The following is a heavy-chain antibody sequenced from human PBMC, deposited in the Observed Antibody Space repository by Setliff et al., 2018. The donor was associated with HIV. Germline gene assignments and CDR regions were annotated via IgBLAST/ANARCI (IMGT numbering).Heavy chain of an antibody. CDR1: GGTFSSYT. Sequence: SVKVSCKASGGTFSSYTINWVRQAPGQGLEWMGGIIPILGIANYAQKFQGRVTITADKSTSTAYMELSSLRSEDTAVYFCARHVARFDYDTGGYYVSHFDYWGQGTQVTVSS. V-gene: IGHV1-69*10. CDR3: ARHVARFDYDTGGYYVSHFDY. CDR2: IIPILGIA. D-gene: IGHD3-22*01. J-gene: IGHJ4*02.